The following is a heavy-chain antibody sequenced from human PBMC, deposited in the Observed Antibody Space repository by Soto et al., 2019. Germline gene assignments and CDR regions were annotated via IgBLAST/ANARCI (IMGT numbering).Heavy chain of an antibody. Sequence: GGSLRLSCAASGFTFSSYGMHWVRQAPGKGLEWVAVISYDGSNKYYADSVKGRFTISRDNSKNTLYLQMNSLRAEETAVYYCANFFSDELPIDYWGQGTLVTVSS. CDR3: ANFFSDELPIDY. CDR2: ISYDGSNK. D-gene: IGHD1-7*01. V-gene: IGHV3-30*18. J-gene: IGHJ4*02. CDR1: GFTFSSYG.